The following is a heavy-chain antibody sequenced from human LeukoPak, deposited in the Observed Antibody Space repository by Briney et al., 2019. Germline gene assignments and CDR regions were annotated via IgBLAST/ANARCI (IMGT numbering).Heavy chain of an antibody. V-gene: IGHV1-24*01. CDR3: ATVVANLGDYVWGSYRH. Sequence: GASVKVSCTVSGYTLTELSMHWVRQAPGKGLEWRGGFDPEDGETIYAQKFQGRVTMTEDTSTDTAYVELSSLRSEDTAVYYCATVVANLGDYVWGSYRHWGQGTLVTVSS. CDR1: GYTLTELS. CDR2: FDPEDGET. J-gene: IGHJ4*02. D-gene: IGHD3-16*02.